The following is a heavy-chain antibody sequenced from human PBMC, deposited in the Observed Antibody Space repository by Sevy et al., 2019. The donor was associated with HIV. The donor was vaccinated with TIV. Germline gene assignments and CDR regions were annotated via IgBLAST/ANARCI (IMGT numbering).Heavy chain of an antibody. D-gene: IGHD3-3*01. V-gene: IGHV3-23*01. CDR2: ISGSGGST. CDR3: ARIFGVVIIGYFDY. J-gene: IGHJ4*02. Sequence: GGSLRLSCAASGFTFSSYAMSWVHQAPGKGLEWVSAISGSGGSTYYADSVKGRFTISRDNSKNTLYLQMNSLRAEDTAVYYCARIFGVVIIGYFDYWGQGTLVTVSS. CDR1: GFTFSSYA.